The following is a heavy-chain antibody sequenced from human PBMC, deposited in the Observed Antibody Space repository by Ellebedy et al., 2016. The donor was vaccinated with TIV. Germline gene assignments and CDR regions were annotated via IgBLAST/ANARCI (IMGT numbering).Heavy chain of an antibody. V-gene: IGHV1-2*02. CDR1: GYTFTDYY. J-gene: IGHJ6*02. Sequence: ASVKVSCKASGYTFTDYYIHWVRQAPGQGLEWMGWINPNSGGTKYTQKFEGRVTVTRDTSISTAYMELSRLRSADTAVYYCARERYDHVVGTGYGMDVWGQGTTVTVSS. CDR3: ARERYDHVVGTGYGMDV. D-gene: IGHD3-16*01. CDR2: INPNSGGT.